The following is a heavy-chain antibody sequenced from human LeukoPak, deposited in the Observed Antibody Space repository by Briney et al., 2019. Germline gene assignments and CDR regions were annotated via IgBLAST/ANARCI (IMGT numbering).Heavy chain of an antibody. CDR2: IWYDGSNK. CDR3: ARDLRPRTTPGGVFDY. CDR1: GYTFTGYY. Sequence: SCKASGYTFTGYYMHWVRQAPGKGLEWVAVIWYDGSNKWYVDSVKGRFTISRDNSKNTLYLQMNSLRAEDTAVYYCARDLRPRTTPGGVFDYWGQGTLVTVSS. D-gene: IGHD1-14*01. J-gene: IGHJ4*02. V-gene: IGHV3-33*01.